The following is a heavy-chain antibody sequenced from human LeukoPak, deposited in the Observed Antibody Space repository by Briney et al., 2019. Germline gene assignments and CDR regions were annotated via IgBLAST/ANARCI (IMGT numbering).Heavy chain of an antibody. CDR1: GYTFTGYY. CDR2: INPNSGGT. CDR3: ARATREIRYFDWSDAFEI. D-gene: IGHD3-9*01. V-gene: IGHV1-2*02. Sequence: ASVKVSCKASGYTFTGYYMHRVRQAPGQGLEWMGWINPNSGGTNYAQKFQGRVTMTRDTSISTAYMELSRLRSDDTAVYYCARATREIRYFDWSDAFEIWGQGTMVTVSS. J-gene: IGHJ3*02.